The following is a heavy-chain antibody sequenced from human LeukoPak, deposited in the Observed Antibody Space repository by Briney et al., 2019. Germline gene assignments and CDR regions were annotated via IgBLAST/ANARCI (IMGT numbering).Heavy chain of an antibody. Sequence: GGSLRLSCAASGFTFDDYGMSWVRHAPGKGLEWVSGINWNGGSTGYADSVKGRFTISRDNAKNSLYLQMNSLRAEDTALYYCARREDRSMSYSSSWYFDYWGQGTLVTVSS. D-gene: IGHD6-13*01. J-gene: IGHJ4*02. CDR3: ARREDRSMSYSSSWYFDY. V-gene: IGHV3-20*04. CDR2: INWNGGST. CDR1: GFTFDDYG.